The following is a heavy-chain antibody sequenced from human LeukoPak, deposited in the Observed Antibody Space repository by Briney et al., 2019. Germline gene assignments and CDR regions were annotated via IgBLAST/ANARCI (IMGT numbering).Heavy chain of an antibody. CDR2: IYSGGNT. CDR1: GFTVSSNY. V-gene: IGHV3-53*01. D-gene: IGHD1-26*01. CDR3: ARVREKIFDY. J-gene: IGHJ4*02. Sequence: PGGSLRLPCVASGFTVSSNYMSWVRQAPGKGLEWVSVIYSGGNTYYADSVKGRFTISRDNSKNTLYLQMNSLRVEDTAVYYCARVREKIFDYWGQGTLVTVSS.